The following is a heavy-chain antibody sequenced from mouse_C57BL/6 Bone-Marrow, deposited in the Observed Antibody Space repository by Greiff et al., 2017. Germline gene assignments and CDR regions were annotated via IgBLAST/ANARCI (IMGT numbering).Heavy chain of an antibody. CDR1: GYTFTSYG. Sequence: QVQLQQSGAELARPGASVKLSCKASGYTFTSYGISWVKQRTGQGLEWIGEIYPRSGNTYYNEKFKGQATLTADKSSSTGYMELRSLTSEDSAVYFCARADYYYGSSYGYFDVWGTGTTVTVSS. CDR2: IYPRSGNT. V-gene: IGHV1-81*01. J-gene: IGHJ1*03. CDR3: ARADYYYGSSYGYFDV. D-gene: IGHD1-1*01.